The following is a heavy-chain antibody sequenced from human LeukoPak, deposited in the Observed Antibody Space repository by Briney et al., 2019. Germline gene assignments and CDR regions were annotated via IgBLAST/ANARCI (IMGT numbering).Heavy chain of an antibody. D-gene: IGHD2-15*01. CDR2: IIPILGIA. V-gene: IGHV1-69*02. J-gene: IGHJ6*02. Sequence: ASVKVSCKASGGTFISYTISWVRQAPGQGLEWMGRIIPILGIANYAQKFQGRVTITADKSTSTAYMELSSLRSEDTAVYYCARGSSGGRYGMDVWGQGTTVTVSS. CDR3: ARGSSGGRYGMDV. CDR1: GGTFISYT.